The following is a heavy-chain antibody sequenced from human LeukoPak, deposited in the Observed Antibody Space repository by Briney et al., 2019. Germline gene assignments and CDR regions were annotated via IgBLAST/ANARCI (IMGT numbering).Heavy chain of an antibody. CDR3: AREGSFTYYDSSGYFY. CDR1: GYTFTGYY. D-gene: IGHD3-22*01. Sequence: ASVKVSCKASGYTFTGYYMHWVRQAPGQGLEWMGWINPNSGGTNYAQKFQGRVTMTRDTSISTAYMELSRLRSDDTAVYYCAREGSFTYYDSSGYFYWGQGTLVTVSS. V-gene: IGHV1-2*02. CDR2: INPNSGGT. J-gene: IGHJ4*02.